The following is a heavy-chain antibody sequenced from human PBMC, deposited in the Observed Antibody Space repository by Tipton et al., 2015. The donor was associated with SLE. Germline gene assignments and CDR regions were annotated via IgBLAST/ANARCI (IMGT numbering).Heavy chain of an antibody. CDR3: ARGGGFDP. J-gene: IGHJ5*02. CDR1: GGSISSHY. D-gene: IGHD3-16*01. V-gene: IGHV4-59*11. CDR2: IYFTGST. Sequence: LSLTCTVSGGSISSHYWSWIRQPPGKGLEWIGYIYFTGSTNYNPSLKSRVTISVDTSKNQFSLKLSSVTAADTAVYYCARGGGFDPWGQGTLVTVSS.